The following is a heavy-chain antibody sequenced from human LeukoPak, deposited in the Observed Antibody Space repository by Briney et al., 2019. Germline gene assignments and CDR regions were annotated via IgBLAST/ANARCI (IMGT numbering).Heavy chain of an antibody. V-gene: IGHV5-10-1*01. CDR3: ARHQYSYGSSLDY. CDR1: GYSFTNYW. D-gene: IGHD3-10*01. CDR2: IDPSDSYT. J-gene: IGHJ4*02. Sequence: GESLKISCKGSGYSFTNYWISWVRQMPGKGLEWMGRIDPSDSYTNYSPSFEGHVTISADNSITTASLQWSRPKASDTAIYYCARHQYSYGSSLDYWGQGTLVTVSS.